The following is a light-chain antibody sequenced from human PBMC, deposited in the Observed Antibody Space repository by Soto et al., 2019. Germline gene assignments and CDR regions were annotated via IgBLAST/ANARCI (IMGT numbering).Light chain of an antibody. J-gene: IGKJ4*01. V-gene: IGKV3-11*01. CDR2: DAS. Sequence: EIVLTQSPATLSLSPGERAALSCRASLGVSRFLAWYQQKPGQAPRLLIYDASNMAAGIPAKFSGRGSGTDFNPANKWPSPEDFGILFCQQRNRWPLNFGWGTKGEIK. CDR3: QQRNRWPLN. CDR1: LGVSRF.